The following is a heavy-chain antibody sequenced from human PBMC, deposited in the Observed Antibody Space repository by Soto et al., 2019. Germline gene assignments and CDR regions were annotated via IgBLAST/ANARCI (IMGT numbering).Heavy chain of an antibody. D-gene: IGHD3-10*01. CDR1: GFTVSSNY. Sequence: GGSLRLSCAASGFTVSSNYMSWVRQAPGKGLEWVSVIYSGGSTYYADSVKGRFTISRDNSKNTLYLQMNSLRAEDTAVYYCARDQGYYYGSGSYYDTLAGDAFDIWGQGTMVTVSS. CDR3: ARDQGYYYGSGSYYDTLAGDAFDI. J-gene: IGHJ3*02. V-gene: IGHV3-66*01. CDR2: IYSGGST.